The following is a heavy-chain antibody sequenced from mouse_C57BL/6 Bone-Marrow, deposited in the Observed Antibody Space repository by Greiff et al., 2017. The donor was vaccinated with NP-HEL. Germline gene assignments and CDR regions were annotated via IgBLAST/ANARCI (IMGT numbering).Heavy chain of an antibody. CDR1: GYTFTDYN. J-gene: IGHJ1*03. Sequence: EVQLVESGPELVKPGASVKMSCKASGYTFTDYNMHWVKQSHGKSLEWIGYINPNNGGTSYNQKFKGKATLTVNKSSSTAYMELRSLTSEDSAVYYCASKTTVVAPYWYFDVWGTGTTVTVSS. D-gene: IGHD1-1*01. CDR2: INPNNGGT. CDR3: ASKTTVVAPYWYFDV. V-gene: IGHV1-22*01.